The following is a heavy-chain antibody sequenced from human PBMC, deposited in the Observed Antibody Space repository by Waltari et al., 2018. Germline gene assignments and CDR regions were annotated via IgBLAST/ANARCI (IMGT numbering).Heavy chain of an antibody. CDR3: VRRVGIAVAGTHFDY. Sequence: EVQLVQSGAEVTKPGESLKLSCKASRYSFTRHRTGWARQMPGKGLGWMGLIYPVDSETRYSPSFRGQATVAADRSISTAYLQWSRLEASDTAIYYCVRRVGIAVAGTHFDYWGQGTLVTVSS. J-gene: IGHJ4*02. CDR1: RYSFTRHR. V-gene: IGHV5-51*01. D-gene: IGHD6-19*01. CDR2: IYPVDSET.